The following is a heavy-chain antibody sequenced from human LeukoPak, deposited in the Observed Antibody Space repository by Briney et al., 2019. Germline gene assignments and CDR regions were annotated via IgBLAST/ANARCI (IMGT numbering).Heavy chain of an antibody. V-gene: IGHV4-34*01. CDR1: GGSLSAYY. J-gene: IGHJ6*03. CDR3: ARVGYSYVINDWSRTGLGAYPTKYYYHMDV. D-gene: IGHD5-18*01. Sequence: SETLSLTCAVSGGSLSAYYGSWIRQPPGKALEWIGEINDSGSTDHNPSLKSRVTISVDTSKKQFSLKLSSVTAADTAVYFCARVGYSYVINDWSRTGLGAYPTKYYYHMDVWGKGTTVTVSS. CDR2: INDSGST.